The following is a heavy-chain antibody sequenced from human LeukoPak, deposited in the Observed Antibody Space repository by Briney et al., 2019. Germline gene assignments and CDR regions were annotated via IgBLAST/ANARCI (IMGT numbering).Heavy chain of an antibody. Sequence: PGGSLRLSCAASGFTFRTSGMNWVRQAPGKGLEWVANIKQEGSEKYYVDSVTGRFTISRDNAKNSLYLQMNSLRAEDTAVYYCAREAITMVRGVFINQYYFDYWGQGILVTVSS. J-gene: IGHJ4*02. V-gene: IGHV3-7*01. D-gene: IGHD3-10*01. CDR3: AREAITMVRGVFINQYYFDY. CDR2: IKQEGSEK. CDR1: GFTFRTSG.